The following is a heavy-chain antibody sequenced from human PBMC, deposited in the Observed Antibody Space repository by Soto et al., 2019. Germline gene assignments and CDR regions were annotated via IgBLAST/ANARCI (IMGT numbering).Heavy chain of an antibody. CDR3: ARAVTTNTHHYYYGMDV. Sequence: ESLKDSEQGSGYIFTSYWISWVRQLPGKGLEWMGRIDPSDSYTNYSPSFQGHVTISADKSISTAYLQWSSLKASDTAMYYCARAVTTNTHHYYYGMDVWGQGTTVNGSS. J-gene: IGHJ6*02. D-gene: IGHD4-17*01. CDR1: GYIFTSYW. CDR2: IDPSDSYT. V-gene: IGHV5-10-1*01.